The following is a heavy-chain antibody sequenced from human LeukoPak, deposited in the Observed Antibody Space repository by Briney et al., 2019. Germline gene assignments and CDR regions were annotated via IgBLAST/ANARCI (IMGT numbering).Heavy chain of an antibody. CDR3: VSTNDQLHYDSSGYYGY. D-gene: IGHD3-22*01. CDR2: FYYTGST. V-gene: IGHV4-39*07. CDR1: GASISTSSHY. Sequence: SETLSLTCSVSGASISTSSHYWGWIRQPPGKALEWIGTFYYTGSTFYNPSLKSRVTISEDTSENQFSLKLTSVTAADTAVYYCVSTNDQLHYDSSGYYGYWGQGTLVTVSS. J-gene: IGHJ4*02.